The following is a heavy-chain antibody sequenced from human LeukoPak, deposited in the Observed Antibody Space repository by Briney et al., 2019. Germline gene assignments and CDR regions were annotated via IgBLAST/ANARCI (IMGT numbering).Heavy chain of an antibody. CDR2: ISAYNGNT. V-gene: IGHV1-18*01. D-gene: IGHD4-17*01. Sequence: GASVKVSCKASGYTFTSYGISWVRQAPGQGLEGMGWISAYNGNTNYAQKLQGRDTMTTDTSTSTAYMELRSLRSDDTAVYYYATTTPVTTAPPDDYWGRGTLLTVSS. CDR3: ATTTPVTTAPPDDY. J-gene: IGHJ4*02. CDR1: GYTFTSYG.